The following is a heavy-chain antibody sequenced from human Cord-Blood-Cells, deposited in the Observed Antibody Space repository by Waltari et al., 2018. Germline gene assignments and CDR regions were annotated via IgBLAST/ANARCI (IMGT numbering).Heavy chain of an antibody. CDR1: GFTFSSYG. V-gene: IGHV3-30*18. CDR3: AKVPYYDSSGDAFDI. J-gene: IGHJ3*02. Sequence: QVQLVESGGGVVQPGRSLRLSCAASGFTFSSYGMHWVRQAPGKGLEWVAVISYDGSNKYYADSVKGRFTISRDNSKNTRYLQMNSLRAEDTAVYYCAKVPYYDSSGDAFDIWGQGTMVTVSS. D-gene: IGHD3-22*01. CDR2: ISYDGSNK.